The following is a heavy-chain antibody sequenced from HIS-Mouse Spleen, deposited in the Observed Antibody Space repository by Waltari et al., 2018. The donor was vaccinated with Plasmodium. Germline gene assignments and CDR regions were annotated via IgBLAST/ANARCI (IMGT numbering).Heavy chain of an antibody. CDR1: GFTFSSYG. D-gene: IGHD3-9*01. V-gene: IGHV3-21*01. J-gene: IGHJ2*01. CDR2: ISSSSSYI. Sequence: EVQLVESGGGLVKPGGSLRLSCSASGFTFSSYGINWFSQAPGKGLEWVSSISSSSSYIYYADSVKGRFTISRDNAKNSLYLQMNSLRAEDTAVYYCAREDILTAYYNDYWYFDLWGRGTLVTVSS. CDR3: AREDILTAYYNDYWYFDL.